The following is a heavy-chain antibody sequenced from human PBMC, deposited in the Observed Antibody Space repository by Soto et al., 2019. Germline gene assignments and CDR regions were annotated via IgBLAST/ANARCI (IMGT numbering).Heavy chain of an antibody. CDR3: VTEGRKEGDVYHLDD. V-gene: IGHV3-74*01. J-gene: IGHJ4*02. CDR1: GFTFSNYG. Sequence: EVQLVESGGGSVQPGGSLRLSCAASGFTFSNYGMHWVRLAPGRGLVCVSRINFGDSTTTYADSVQGRFTISRDNAKSILDRQLNSLRAEDTAIYYCVTEGRKEGDVYHLDDWGQVTLVTVSS. CDR2: INFGDSTT. D-gene: IGHD2-21*02.